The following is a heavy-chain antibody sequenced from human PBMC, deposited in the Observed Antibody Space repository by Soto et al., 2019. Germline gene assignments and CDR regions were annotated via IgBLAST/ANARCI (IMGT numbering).Heavy chain of an antibody. CDR3: ARTDCTSTSCSYLLDC. J-gene: IGHJ5*01. Sequence: GGSLRLSCTTSGFTFGDYTISWLRQAPGKGLEWIGFLRGIAYGATTEYAPSVKGRFTISKDHSQGIAYLQMNSLRTNDTAVYYCARTDCTSTSCSYLLDCWGHGTLVTVSS. D-gene: IGHD2-2*01. CDR2: LRGIAYGATT. CDR1: GFTFGDYT. V-gene: IGHV3-49*03.